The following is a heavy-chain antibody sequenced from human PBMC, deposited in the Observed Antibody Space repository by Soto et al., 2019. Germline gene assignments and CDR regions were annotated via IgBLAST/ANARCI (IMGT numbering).Heavy chain of an antibody. CDR3: ARGDRITIFGVVIRDDAFDI. CDR1: GGSFSSYY. D-gene: IGHD3-3*01. V-gene: IGHV4-34*01. CDR2: INHSGST. J-gene: IGHJ3*02. Sequence: SETLSLTCAVYGGSFSSYYWSWIRQPPGKGLEWIGEINHSGSTNYNPSLKSRVTISVDTSKNQFSVKLSSVTAADTAVYYCARGDRITIFGVVIRDDAFDIWGQGTMVTVSS.